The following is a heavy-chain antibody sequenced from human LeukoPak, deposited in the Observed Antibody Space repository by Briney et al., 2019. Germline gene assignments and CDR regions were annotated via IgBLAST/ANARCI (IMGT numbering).Heavy chain of an antibody. Sequence: ASVKVSCKASGYTFTGYYMHWVRQAPGQGLEWMGWINPNSGGTNYAQKFQGRVTMTRDTPISTAYMELSRLRSDDTAVYYCARDGQTSDYVWGSYRFPYYGMDVWGQGTTVTVSS. V-gene: IGHV1-2*02. CDR3: ARDGQTSDYVWGSYRFPYYGMDV. D-gene: IGHD3-16*02. CDR1: GYTFTGYY. CDR2: INPNSGGT. J-gene: IGHJ6*02.